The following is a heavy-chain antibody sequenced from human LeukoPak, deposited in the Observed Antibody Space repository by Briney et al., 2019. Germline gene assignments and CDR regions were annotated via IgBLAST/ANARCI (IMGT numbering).Heavy chain of an antibody. J-gene: IGHJ6*02. CDR2: ISGSGGST. D-gene: IGHD6-13*01. CDR1: GFTFSSYA. Sequence: GGSLRLSRAASGFTFSSYAMSWVRQAPGKGLEWVSAISGSGGSTYYADSVKGRFTISRDNSKNTLYLQMNSLRAEDTAVYYCAKGSGWWQQLYYYGMDVWGQGTTVTVSS. CDR3: AKGSGWWQQLYYYGMDV. V-gene: IGHV3-23*01.